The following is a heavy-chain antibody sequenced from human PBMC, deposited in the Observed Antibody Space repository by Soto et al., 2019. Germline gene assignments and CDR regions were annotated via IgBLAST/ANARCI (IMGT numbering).Heavy chain of an antibody. CDR2: ISSSRSYI. CDR3: ARDPSDLWEPDQYFQN. V-gene: IGHV3-21*01. D-gene: IGHD1-26*01. Sequence: GGSLRLSCAASGFTFSSYSMNWVRQAPGKGLEWVSSISSSRSYIYYADSVKGRFTISRDNTKNSLYLQMSSLRAEDTAVYYCARDPSDLWEPDQYFQNWGQGTLVTVSS. CDR1: GFTFSSYS. J-gene: IGHJ1*01.